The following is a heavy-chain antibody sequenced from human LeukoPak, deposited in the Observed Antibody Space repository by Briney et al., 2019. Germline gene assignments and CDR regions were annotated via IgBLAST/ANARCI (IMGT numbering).Heavy chain of an antibody. Sequence: PGGSLRLSCTASGFTFGDCAMSWFRQAPGKGLEWVGFIRSKAYGGTTEYAASVKGRFTIPRDDSKSIAYLQMNSLKTEDTAVYYCTRDVVSSGYLFDYWGQGTLVTVSS. CDR2: IRSKAYGGTT. J-gene: IGHJ4*02. V-gene: IGHV3-49*03. CDR3: TRDVVSSGYLFDY. CDR1: GFTFGDCA. D-gene: IGHD3-22*01.